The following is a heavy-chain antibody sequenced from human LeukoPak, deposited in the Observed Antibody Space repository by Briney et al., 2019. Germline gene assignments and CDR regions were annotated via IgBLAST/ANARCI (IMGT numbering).Heavy chain of an antibody. V-gene: IGHV4-34*01. CDR3: ARGPTIYYYYMDV. CDR1: GGSFSGYY. Sequence: SSETLSLTCAVYGGSFSGYYWSWIRQPPGKGLEWIGEINHSGSTNYNPSLKSRVTISVDTSKNQFSLKLSSVTAADTAVYYCARGPTIYYYYMDVWGKGTTVTVSS. CDR2: INHSGST. J-gene: IGHJ6*03. D-gene: IGHD4/OR15-4a*01.